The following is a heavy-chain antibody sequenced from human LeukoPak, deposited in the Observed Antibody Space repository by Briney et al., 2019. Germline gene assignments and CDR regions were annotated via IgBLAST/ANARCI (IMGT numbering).Heavy chain of an antibody. CDR3: ARVWYDSSGWWFYFDY. V-gene: IGHV4-34*01. CDR1: GGSFSGYY. CDR2: INHSGST. Sequence: SETLSLTCAVYGGSFSGYYWSWIRQPPGKGLEWIGEINHSGSTNYNPSLKSRVTISVDTSKNQFSLKLSSVTAADTAVYYCARVWYDSSGWWFYFDYWGQGTLVTVSS. J-gene: IGHJ4*02. D-gene: IGHD3-22*01.